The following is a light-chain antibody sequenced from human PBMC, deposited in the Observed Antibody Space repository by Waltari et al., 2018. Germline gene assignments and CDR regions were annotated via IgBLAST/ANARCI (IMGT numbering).Light chain of an antibody. V-gene: IGLV2-23*02. CDR2: DVA. Sequence: QSALTQPASVSGSPGQSITISCTGTSSDVGNYNLVSWYQHHPGQAPKLMIYDVATRPSRVSNRFSGSKSGNTASLTISGLQAEDEADYYCCSYAASSTWVFGGGTKLTVL. CDR3: CSYAASSTWV. J-gene: IGLJ3*02. CDR1: SSDVGNYNL.